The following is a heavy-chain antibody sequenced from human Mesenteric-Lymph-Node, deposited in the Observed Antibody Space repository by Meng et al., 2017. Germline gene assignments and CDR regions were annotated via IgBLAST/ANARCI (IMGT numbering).Heavy chain of an antibody. J-gene: IGHJ3*02. CDR1: GFTFSSYW. Sequence: GESLKISCAASGFTFSSYWMSWVRQAPGKGLEWVSSISSSSSYIYYADSVKGRFTISRDNAKNSLYLQMNSLRAEDTAVYYCARAAAAGTGVDAFDIWGQGTMVTVSS. D-gene: IGHD6-13*01. CDR2: ISSSSSYI. V-gene: IGHV3-21*01. CDR3: ARAAAAGTGVDAFDI.